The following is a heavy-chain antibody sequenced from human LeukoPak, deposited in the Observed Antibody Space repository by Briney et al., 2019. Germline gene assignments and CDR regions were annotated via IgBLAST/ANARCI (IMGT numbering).Heavy chain of an antibody. D-gene: IGHD6-19*01. CDR2: IIPIFGTA. CDR1: GGTFSSYA. V-gene: IGHV1-69*13. CDR3: ARKFSSGWYDFDY. J-gene: IGHJ4*02. Sequence: GASVKVSCKASGGTFSSYAISWVRQAPGQGLKWMGGIIPIFGTANYAQKFQGRVTITADESTSTAYMELSSLRSEDTAVYYCARKFSSGWYDFDYWGQGTLVTVSS.